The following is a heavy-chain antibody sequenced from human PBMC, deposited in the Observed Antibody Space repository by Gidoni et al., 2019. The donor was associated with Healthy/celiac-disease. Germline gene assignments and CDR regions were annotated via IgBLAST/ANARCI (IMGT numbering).Heavy chain of an antibody. D-gene: IGHD2-8*01. Sequence: LQLQESVPGLVKPSETLSLTCTVSGGPISSSSYYWGWIRQPPGKGLEWLGSIYYSGSTYYNPSLKSRVTISVDTFKNQFSLKLSSVTAADTAVYYCASINIVLMVYAIFNYWGQGTLVTVSS. CDR3: ASINIVLMVYAIFNY. CDR1: GGPISSSSYY. V-gene: IGHV4-39*07. J-gene: IGHJ4*02. CDR2: IYYSGST.